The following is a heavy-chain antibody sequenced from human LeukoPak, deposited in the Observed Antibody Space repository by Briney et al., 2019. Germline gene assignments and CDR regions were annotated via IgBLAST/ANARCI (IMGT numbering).Heavy chain of an antibody. Sequence: SETLSLTCTVSGGSISSYYWSWIRKPAGKGLEWIGRIYTSGVSHSNPSLDSRVTVSVDTSKNQFSLKLRSVTAADTAMYYCAREWTGYCNGGSCPFHMDVWGKGTTVTVSS. CDR2: IYTSGVS. CDR1: GGSISSYY. CDR3: AREWTGYCNGGSCPFHMDV. V-gene: IGHV4-4*07. D-gene: IGHD2-15*01. J-gene: IGHJ6*03.